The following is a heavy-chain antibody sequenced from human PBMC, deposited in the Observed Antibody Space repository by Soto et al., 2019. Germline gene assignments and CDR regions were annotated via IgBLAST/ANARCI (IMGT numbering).Heavy chain of an antibody. Sequence: QVQLVQSGAEVKKPGASVKVSCKASGYSFTRYYINWVRQAPGQGLEWMGWISAYNGNTHYEEKLQGRVTLTTDTSTSTAYIELRRLRSDDTAVYFCARGGQWDFLSDYWGQGTLVTVSS. J-gene: IGHJ4*02. CDR2: ISAYNGNT. V-gene: IGHV1-18*01. D-gene: IGHD1-26*01. CDR3: ARGGQWDFLSDY. CDR1: GYSFTRYY.